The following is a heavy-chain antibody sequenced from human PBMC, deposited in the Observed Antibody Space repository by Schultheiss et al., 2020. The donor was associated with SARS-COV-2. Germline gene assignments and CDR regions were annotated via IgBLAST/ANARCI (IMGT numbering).Heavy chain of an antibody. CDR2: IDVDGDT. Sequence: GGSLRLSCAASGLPVNLNYMTWVRQAPGKGLEWVSDIDVDGDTNYADAVKGRFTISRDNSNNTLFLQMNRLRADDTAVYYCARIVAGGAVDYWGQGTLVTVSS. CDR1: GLPVNLNY. D-gene: IGHD5-12*01. V-gene: IGHV3-66*01. J-gene: IGHJ4*02. CDR3: ARIVAGGAVDY.